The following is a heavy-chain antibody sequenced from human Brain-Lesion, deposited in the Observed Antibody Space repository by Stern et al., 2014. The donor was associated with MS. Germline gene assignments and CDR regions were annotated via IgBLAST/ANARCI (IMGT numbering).Heavy chain of an antibody. J-gene: IGHJ6*02. Sequence: QVQLVQSGAEVKKPGASGQVSCKTSGYIFTGYYIHWVRQAPGQGLEWMAWIKPKTGGTTDAQKFQGRVTMSRDTSISTAYVELSSLTSDDTAVYYCARDQRGITIFGVVTDYYYLGMDVWGQGTTVTVSS. V-gene: IGHV1-2*02. CDR3: ARDQRGITIFGVVTDYYYLGMDV. CDR1: GYIFTGYY. CDR2: IKPKTGGT. D-gene: IGHD3-3*01.